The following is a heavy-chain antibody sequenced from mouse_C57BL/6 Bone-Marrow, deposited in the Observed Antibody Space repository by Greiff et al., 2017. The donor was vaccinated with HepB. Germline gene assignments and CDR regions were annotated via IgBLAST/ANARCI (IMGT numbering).Heavy chain of an antibody. V-gene: IGHV1-59*01. CDR1: GYTFTSYW. CDR3: AIWYLTGY. Sequence: VQLQQPGAELVRPGPSVKLSCKASGYTFTSYWMHWVKQRPGQGLEWIGVIDPSDSYTNYNQKFKGKATLTVDTSSSTAYMQLSSLTSEDSAVYYCAIWYLTGYWGQGTTLTVSS. D-gene: IGHD2-1*01. CDR2: IDPSDSYT. J-gene: IGHJ2*01.